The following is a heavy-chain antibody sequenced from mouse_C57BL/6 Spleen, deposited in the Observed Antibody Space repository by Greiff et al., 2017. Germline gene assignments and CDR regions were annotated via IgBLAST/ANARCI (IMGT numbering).Heavy chain of an antibody. V-gene: IGHV1-52*01. CDR3: ARWGYYGSSYCFDY. CDR2: IDPSDSET. D-gene: IGHD1-1*01. J-gene: IGHJ2*01. Sequence: VQLQQPGAELVRPGSSVKLSCKASGYTFTSYWMHWVKQRPIQGLEWIGNIDPSDSETHYNQKFKDKATLTVDKSSSTAYMQLSSLTSEDSAVYYCARWGYYGSSYCFDYWGQGTTLTVSS. CDR1: GYTFTSYW.